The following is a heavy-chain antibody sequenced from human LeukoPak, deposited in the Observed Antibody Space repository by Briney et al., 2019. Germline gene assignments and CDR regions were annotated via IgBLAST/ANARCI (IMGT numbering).Heavy chain of an antibody. CDR3: ALEHLPDYYDSSGYYYSFDY. Sequence: SETLSLTCTVSGGSISSSSYYWGWIRQPPGKGLEWIGSIYYSGSTYYNPSLKSRVTISVDTSKNQFSLKLSSVTAADTAVYYCALEHLPDYYDSSGYYYSFDYWGQGTLVTVSS. D-gene: IGHD3-22*01. V-gene: IGHV4-39*01. J-gene: IGHJ4*02. CDR2: IYYSGST. CDR1: GGSISSSSYY.